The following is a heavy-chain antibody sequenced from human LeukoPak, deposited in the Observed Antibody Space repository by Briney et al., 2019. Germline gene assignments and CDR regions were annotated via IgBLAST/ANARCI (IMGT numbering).Heavy chain of an antibody. Sequence: PSETLSLTCTVSGGSISSYYWSWIRQPPGKGLEWIGYIYYSGSTNYNPSLKSRVTISVDTSKNQFSLKLRSVTAADTAVHYCARAMVEGADRYYYMDVWGKGPTVPVSS. D-gene: IGHD2-8*01. V-gene: IGHV4-59*01. CDR1: GGSISSYY. CDR3: ARAMVEGADRYYYMDV. J-gene: IGHJ6*03. CDR2: IYYSGST.